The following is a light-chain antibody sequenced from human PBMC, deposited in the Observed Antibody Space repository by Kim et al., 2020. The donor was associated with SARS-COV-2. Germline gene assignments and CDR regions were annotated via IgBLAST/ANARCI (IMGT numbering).Light chain of an antibody. CDR1: QGISTC. Sequence: DIQMTQSPSSLSASVGDRVTITCRASQGISTCLAWYQQKPGKAPNLLIYAASSLQTGVPSRFSGSGSGTDFTLTISSLQPEDFATYYCQQTNRFPRTFGQGTQMDIK. V-gene: IGKV1-12*01. CDR2: AAS. CDR3: QQTNRFPRT. J-gene: IGKJ5*01.